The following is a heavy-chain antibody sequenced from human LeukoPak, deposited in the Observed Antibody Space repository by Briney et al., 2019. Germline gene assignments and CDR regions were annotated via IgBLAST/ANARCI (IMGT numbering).Heavy chain of an antibody. CDR3: ARSYYDSSGYLDY. V-gene: IGHV1-69*04. CDR2: IIPIFGIA. D-gene: IGHD3-22*01. Sequence: SVKVSCKASGGTFSSYAIGWVRQAPGQGLEWMGRIIPIFGIANYAQKFQGRVTITADKSTSTAYMELSSLRSEDTAVYYCARSYYDSSGYLDYWGQGTLVTVSS. J-gene: IGHJ4*02. CDR1: GGTFSSYA.